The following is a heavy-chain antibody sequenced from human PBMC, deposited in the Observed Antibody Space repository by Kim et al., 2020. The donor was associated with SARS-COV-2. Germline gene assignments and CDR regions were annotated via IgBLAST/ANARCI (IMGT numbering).Heavy chain of an antibody. Sequence: GGSLRLSCAASGFTFSSYGMHWVRQAPGKGLEWVAVIWYDGSNKYYADSVKGRFTISRDNSKNTLYLQMNSLRAEDTAVYYCARKEVVTDAFDIWGQGTMVTVSS. J-gene: IGHJ3*02. D-gene: IGHD2-15*01. V-gene: IGHV3-33*01. CDR2: IWYDGSNK. CDR1: GFTFSSYG. CDR3: ARKEVVTDAFDI.